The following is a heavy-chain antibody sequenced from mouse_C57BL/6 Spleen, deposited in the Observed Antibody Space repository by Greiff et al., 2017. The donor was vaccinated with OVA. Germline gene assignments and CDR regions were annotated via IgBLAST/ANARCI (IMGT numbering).Heavy chain of an antibody. D-gene: IGHD2-1*01. CDR1: GYTFTNYW. CDR2: IYPGGGYT. CDR3: AREGDGNYDFYAMDY. Sequence: VQLQESGAELVRPGTSVKMSCKASGYTFTNYWIGWAKQRPGHGLEWIGDIYPGGGYTNYNEKFKGKATLTADKSSSTAYMQFSSLTSEDSAIYYCAREGDGNYDFYAMDYWGQGTSVTVSS. J-gene: IGHJ4*01. V-gene: IGHV1-63*01.